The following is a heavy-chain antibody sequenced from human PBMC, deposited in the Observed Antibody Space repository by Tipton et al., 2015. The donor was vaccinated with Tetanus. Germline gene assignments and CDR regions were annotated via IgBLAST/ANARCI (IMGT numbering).Heavy chain of an antibody. J-gene: IGHJ4*02. CDR1: GFTFSNYA. V-gene: IGHV3-23*01. D-gene: IGHD2-8*02. CDR2: LSGGGTVT. CDR3: VKGYCTGGICYTGY. Sequence: SLRLSCTASGFTFSNYAMTWVRQTPGKGLEWVSTLSGGGTVTYYADSVRGRFTISRDNSKNTLYLQVDSLRAEDTAVYYCVKGYCTGGICYTGYWGQGTLVIVSS.